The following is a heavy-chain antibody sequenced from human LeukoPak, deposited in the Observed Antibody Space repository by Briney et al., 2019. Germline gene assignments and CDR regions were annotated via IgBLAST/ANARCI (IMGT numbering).Heavy chain of an antibody. CDR3: ANAPGIAAAGTGY. V-gene: IGHV3-23*01. D-gene: IGHD6-13*01. Sequence: GGSLRLSCAASGFTFSSYAMSWVRQAPGKGLEWVSAISGSGGSTYYAGSVKGRFTISRDNSKNTLYLQMNSLRAEDTAVYYCANAPGIAAAGTGYWGQGTLVTVSS. CDR1: GFTFSSYA. CDR2: ISGSGGST. J-gene: IGHJ4*02.